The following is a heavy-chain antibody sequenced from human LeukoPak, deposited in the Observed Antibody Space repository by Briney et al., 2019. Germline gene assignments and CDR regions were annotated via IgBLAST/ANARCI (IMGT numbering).Heavy chain of an antibody. CDR1: GDSISSGR. D-gene: IGHD6-25*01. J-gene: IGHJ3*02. V-gene: IGHV3-23*01. CDR2: ISGSGDIT. Sequence: ETLSLTCSVSGDSISSGRNYWGWIRQSPGKGLEWVSPISGSGDITSYADSVKRRFTISRHNSKNTLYLPCNSLRAEDPTFYYCASSTHRSGYAFDIWGQGTMVTVSS. CDR3: ASSTHRSGYAFDI.